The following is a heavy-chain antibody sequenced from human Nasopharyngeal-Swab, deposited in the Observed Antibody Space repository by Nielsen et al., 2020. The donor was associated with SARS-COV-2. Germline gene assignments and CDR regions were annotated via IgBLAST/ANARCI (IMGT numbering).Heavy chain of an antibody. D-gene: IGHD5-12*01. V-gene: IGHV3-23*01. CDR1: GFTFNTYA. Sequence: GESLKISCAASGFTFNTYAISWVRQAQGKGLEWVSVISGSDYSTKYADSVKGRFTISRDNSKNTVNLQMNSLRAEDTAIYYCAKDRDSGDDSDDYYHYYGMDVWGQGTTVTVSS. J-gene: IGHJ6*02. CDR2: ISGSDYST. CDR3: AKDRDSGDDSDDYYHYYGMDV.